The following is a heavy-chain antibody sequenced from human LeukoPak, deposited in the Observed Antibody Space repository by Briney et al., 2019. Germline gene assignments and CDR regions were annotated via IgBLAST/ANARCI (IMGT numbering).Heavy chain of an antibody. D-gene: IGHD2-2*01. CDR3: ARIQGAEVVPAIADSYGMDV. CDR1: GGSFSGYY. Sequence: PSETLSLTCAVYGGSFSGYYWSWIRQPPGKGLEWIGEINHSGSTNYNPSLKSRVTISVDTSKNQFSLKLSSVTAADTAVYYCARIQGAEVVPAIADSYGMDVWGQGTTVTVSS. CDR2: INHSGST. V-gene: IGHV4-34*01. J-gene: IGHJ6*02.